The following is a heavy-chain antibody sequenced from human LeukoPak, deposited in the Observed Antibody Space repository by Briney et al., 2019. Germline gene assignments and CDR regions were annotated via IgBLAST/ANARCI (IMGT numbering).Heavy chain of an antibody. J-gene: IGHJ3*02. D-gene: IGHD2-21*01. CDR2: ISSSSSYI. CDR3: ARDQGDFVDYAFDI. CDR1: GFTFSSYS. V-gene: IGHV3-21*01. Sequence: GGSLRLSCAASGFTFSSYSMNWVRQAPGKGLEWVSSISSSSSYIYYADSVKGRFTISRDNAKNSLYLQMNSLRAEDTAVYYCARDQGDFVDYAFDIWGQGTMVTVSS.